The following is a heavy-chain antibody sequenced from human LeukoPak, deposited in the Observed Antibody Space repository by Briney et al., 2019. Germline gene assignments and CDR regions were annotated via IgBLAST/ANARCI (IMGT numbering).Heavy chain of an antibody. V-gene: IGHV3-23*01. CDR1: GFTFSSYA. D-gene: IGHD6-13*01. J-gene: IGHJ4*02. CDR3: AKDTSTRWYSSTPLPGDY. CDR2: ITGGGGNT. Sequence: PGGSLRLSCAASGFTFSSYAMSWVRQAPGKGLEWVSGITGGGGNTYYADSVKGRFTISRDNSKNTLYLRMSSLRAEDTAIYYCAKDTSTRWYSSTPLPGDYWGQGTLVTVSS.